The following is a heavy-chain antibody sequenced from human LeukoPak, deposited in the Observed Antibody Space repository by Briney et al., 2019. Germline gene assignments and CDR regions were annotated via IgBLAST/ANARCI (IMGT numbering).Heavy chain of an antibody. J-gene: IGHJ3*02. V-gene: IGHV3-21*01. D-gene: IGHD1-26*01. CDR2: ISSSSSYI. CDR3: ARDRGPYSGSTEGAFDI. Sequence: GGSLRLSCAASGFTFSSYSMNWVRQAPGKGLEWVSSISSSSSYIYYADSVKGRFTISRDNAKNSLYLQMNSLRSEDTAVYYCARDRGPYSGSTEGAFDIWGQGTMVTVSS. CDR1: GFTFSSYS.